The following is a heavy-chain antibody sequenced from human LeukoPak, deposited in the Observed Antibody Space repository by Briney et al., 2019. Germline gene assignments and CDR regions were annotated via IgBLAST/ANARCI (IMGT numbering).Heavy chain of an antibody. CDR3: AGSRGPNWFDP. CDR2: INTDGSST. J-gene: IGHJ5*02. D-gene: IGHD6-19*01. V-gene: IGHV3-74*01. Sequence: GGSLRLSCAASGFTFSSYWMHWVRQAPGKGLVWVSRINTDGSSTNYADSVKGRFTISRDNAKNTLYLQMNSLRAEDTAVYYCAGSRGPNWFDPWGQGTLVTVSS. CDR1: GFTFSSYW.